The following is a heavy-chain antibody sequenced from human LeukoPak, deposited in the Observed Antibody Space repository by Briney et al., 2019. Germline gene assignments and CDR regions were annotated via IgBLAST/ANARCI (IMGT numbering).Heavy chain of an antibody. D-gene: IGHD3-16*01. CDR2: IKENAGEI. Sequence: PGGSLRLSCAASGFTFSNYWMSWVRQAPGKGLEWVANIKENAGEIYYVDSVKGRFTISRDNAKNSLYLQMNSLRAEDTAVYYCAREGELTMSGYMDVWGKGTTVTVSS. CDR1: GFTFSNYW. J-gene: IGHJ6*03. V-gene: IGHV3-7*01. CDR3: AREGELTMSGYMDV.